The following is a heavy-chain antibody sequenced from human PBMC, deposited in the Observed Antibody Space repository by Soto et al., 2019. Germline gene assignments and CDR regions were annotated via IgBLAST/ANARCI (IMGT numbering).Heavy chain of an antibody. CDR1: GGTFSSYT. J-gene: IGHJ5*02. Sequence: QVQLVQSGAEVKKPGSSVKVSCKASGGTFSSYTISWVRQAPGQGLEWMGRIIPILGIANYAQKFRGRVTITADKSTSTAYMELSSLRSEDTAVYYCARVDGDYDGSWFDPWGQGTLVTVSS. CDR3: ARVDGDYDGSWFDP. CDR2: IIPILGIA. D-gene: IGHD4-17*01. V-gene: IGHV1-69*02.